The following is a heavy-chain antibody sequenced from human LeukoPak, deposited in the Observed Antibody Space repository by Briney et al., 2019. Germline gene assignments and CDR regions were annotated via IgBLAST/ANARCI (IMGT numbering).Heavy chain of an antibody. J-gene: IGHJ4*02. CDR1: GGSISSYY. V-gene: IGHV4-59*01. CDR2: IYYSGST. D-gene: IGHD4-23*01. Sequence: SEALSLPCTVSGGSISSYYWSWSRRPPGKGREGIGYIYYSGSTNYNPSLKSRVTISVDTSKNQFSLKLSSVTPADTAVYYCARVDYGGNSGPDYWGQGTLVTVSS. CDR3: ARVDYGGNSGPDY.